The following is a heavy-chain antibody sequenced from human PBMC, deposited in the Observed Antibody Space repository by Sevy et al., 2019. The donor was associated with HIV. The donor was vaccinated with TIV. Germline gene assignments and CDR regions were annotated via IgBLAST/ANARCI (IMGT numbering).Heavy chain of an antibody. D-gene: IGHD3-22*01. CDR1: GGSISSSSYY. J-gene: IGHJ4*02. CDR2: IYYSGRP. Sequence: SETLSLTCTVSGGSISSSSYYWGWIRQPPGKGREWIGGIYYSGRPYYNPSLKSRVTISVDTSKYQFSLKLSSVTAADTAVYYCARRGGYYDSSGYYPYYFDYWGQGTLVTVSS. CDR3: ARRGGYYDSSGYYPYYFDY. V-gene: IGHV4-39*01.